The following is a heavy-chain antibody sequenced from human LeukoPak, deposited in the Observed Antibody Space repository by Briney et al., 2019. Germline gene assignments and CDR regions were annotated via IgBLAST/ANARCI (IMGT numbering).Heavy chain of an antibody. Sequence: PGGSLRLSCAASGFTFGSYGMHWVRQAPGKGLEWVAVISYDGSNKYYADSVKGRFTISRDNSKNTLYLQMNSLRAEDTAVYYCAKASAMVTIPDYWGQGTLVTVSS. J-gene: IGHJ4*02. V-gene: IGHV3-30*18. D-gene: IGHD5-18*01. CDR1: GFTFGSYG. CDR2: ISYDGSNK. CDR3: AKASAMVTIPDY.